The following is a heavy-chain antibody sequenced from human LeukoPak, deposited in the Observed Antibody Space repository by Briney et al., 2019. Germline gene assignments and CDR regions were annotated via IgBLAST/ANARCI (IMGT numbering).Heavy chain of an antibody. CDR3: ASVSGSYYHGY. CDR1: GGSFSGYY. V-gene: IGHV4-34*01. CDR2: INHSGST. D-gene: IGHD1-26*01. J-gene: IGHJ4*02. Sequence: PSETLSLTCAVYGGSFSGYYWSWIRQPPGKGLEWIGEINHSGSTNYNPSLKSRVTISVDTSKNQFSLKLSSVTAADTAAYYCASVSGSYYHGYWGQGTLVTVSS.